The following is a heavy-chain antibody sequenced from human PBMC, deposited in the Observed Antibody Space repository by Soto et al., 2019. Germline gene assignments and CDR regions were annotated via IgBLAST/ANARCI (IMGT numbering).Heavy chain of an antibody. D-gene: IGHD3-10*01. Sequence: GGSLRLSCAASGFTFSSYAMSWVRQAPGKGLEWVSAISGSGGSTYYADSVKGRFTISRDNSKNTLYLQMNSLRAEDTAVYYCAKDSIPVLLWFGEFGAFDYWGQGTLVTVSS. CDR1: GFTFSSYA. J-gene: IGHJ4*02. CDR2: ISGSGGST. V-gene: IGHV3-23*01. CDR3: AKDSIPVLLWFGEFGAFDY.